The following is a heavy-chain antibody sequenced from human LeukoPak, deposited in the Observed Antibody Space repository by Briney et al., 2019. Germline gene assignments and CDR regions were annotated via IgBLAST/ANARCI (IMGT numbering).Heavy chain of an antibody. CDR2: IYSGGNT. CDR1: GFTISSNS. V-gene: IGHV3-53*01. D-gene: IGHD6-19*01. J-gene: IGHJ4*02. Sequence: GSLRLSCAASGFTISSNSMNWVRRAPGEGLQWVSVIYSGGNTYYADSVKGRFTISRDNSKNTLYLQMNSLRAEDTAVYYCAKDSLSGIAVAGTFDYWGQGTLVTVSS. CDR3: AKDSLSGIAVAGTFDY.